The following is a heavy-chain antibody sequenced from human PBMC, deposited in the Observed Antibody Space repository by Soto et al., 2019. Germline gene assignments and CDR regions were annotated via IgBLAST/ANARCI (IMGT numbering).Heavy chain of an antibody. V-gene: IGHV3-74*01. Sequence: EVQLVESGGGLVQPGGSLRLSCAASGFTFSSYWMHWVRQAPGKGLVWVSRINSDGSSTSYADSVKGRFTISRDNAKNTLYRQMNSLRAEDTAVYSCARGGSLNWYFDLWGRGTLVTVSS. CDR3: ARGGSLNWYFDL. D-gene: IGHD1-26*01. CDR1: GFTFSSYW. J-gene: IGHJ2*01. CDR2: INSDGSST.